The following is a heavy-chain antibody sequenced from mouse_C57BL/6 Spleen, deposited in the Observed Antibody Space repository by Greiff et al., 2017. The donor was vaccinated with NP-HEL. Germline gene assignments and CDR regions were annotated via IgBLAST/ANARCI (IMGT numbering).Heavy chain of an antibody. Sequence: VQLQQPGTDLVKPGASVNLSCRASGSPFPGYWFPWVRRGPGQGLDWIGNFNPSNGGTNYNEKFKSKAILTVDKSSSTAYMQLSSLTSEDSAVYYCARWGLRRCDYWGQGTTLTVSS. J-gene: IGHJ2*01. CDR3: ARWGLRRCDY. CDR1: GSPFPGYW. V-gene: IGHV1-53*01. D-gene: IGHD2-4*01. CDR2: FNPSNGGT.